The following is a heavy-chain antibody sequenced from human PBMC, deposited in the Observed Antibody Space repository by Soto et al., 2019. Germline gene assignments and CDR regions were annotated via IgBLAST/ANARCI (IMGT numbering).Heavy chain of an antibody. Sequence: EVQLLESGGGLVQPGGSLRLSCAASGFTFSSYAMSWVRQAPGKGLEWLSAISGSGGSTYYADSVKGRFTISRDNSKKTLYLQMNSLRAEDTAVYYCAKRQWLVLGMDVWGQGTTVTVSS. CDR1: GFTFSSYA. CDR2: ISGSGGST. D-gene: IGHD6-19*01. V-gene: IGHV3-23*01. CDR3: AKRQWLVLGMDV. J-gene: IGHJ6*02.